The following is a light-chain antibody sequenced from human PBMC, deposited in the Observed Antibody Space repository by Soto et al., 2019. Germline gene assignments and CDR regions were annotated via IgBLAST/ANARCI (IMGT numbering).Light chain of an antibody. CDR3: QQYGSSPGT. J-gene: IGKJ1*01. CDR2: GAS. Sequence: EIVLTQSPGTLSLSPGERATLSCRASQSVSSSYLAWYQQKPGQAPRPLIYGASSRAIGIPDRFSGSGAGTDFTLTISRLEPEDFAVYYCQQYGSSPGTFGQGTKVDIK. CDR1: QSVSSSY. V-gene: IGKV3-20*01.